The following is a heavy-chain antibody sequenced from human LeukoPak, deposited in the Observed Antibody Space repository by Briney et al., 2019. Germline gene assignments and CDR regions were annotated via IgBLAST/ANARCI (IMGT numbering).Heavy chain of an antibody. V-gene: IGHV3-7*01. Sequence: GGSLRLSCAASGFTFSSYWMSWVRQAPGKGLEWVANIKQDGSEKYYVDSVKGRFTISRDNAKNSLYLQMSSLRAEDTAVYYCAREGGLGSLDYWGQGTLVTVSS. J-gene: IGHJ4*02. D-gene: IGHD3-10*01. CDR2: IKQDGSEK. CDR3: AREGGLGSLDY. CDR1: GFTFSSYW.